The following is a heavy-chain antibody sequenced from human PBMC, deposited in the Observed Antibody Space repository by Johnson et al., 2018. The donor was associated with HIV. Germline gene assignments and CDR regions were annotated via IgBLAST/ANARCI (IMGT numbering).Heavy chain of an antibody. CDR1: GFTFDDYA. CDR3: ARGYYDSSFGLDM. J-gene: IGHJ3*02. D-gene: IGHD3-3*01. CDR2: INWNGGST. Sequence: VQLVESGGGLVQPGGSLRLSCASSGFTFDDYAMSWVRQAPGKGLEWVSGINWNGGSTGYADSVKGRFTISRDNAKNSLYLQMNSLRAEDTALYYCARGYYDSSFGLDMWGQGTMVIVSS. V-gene: IGHV3-20*04.